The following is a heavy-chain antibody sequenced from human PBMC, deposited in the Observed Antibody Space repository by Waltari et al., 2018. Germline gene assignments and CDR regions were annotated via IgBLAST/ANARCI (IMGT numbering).Heavy chain of an antibody. J-gene: IGHJ4*02. Sequence: VQLVESGGGLIQPGGSLSLACAATGFTVSRYYMSWVRQAPGKGLEWVSVLYADCRTFYTDSVKGRFTISRDNSRNILYLQMSSLRAEDTAVYYCAKDLGLGGDHWGQGTLIAVSS. D-gene: IGHD3-16*01. CDR3: AKDLGLGGDH. V-gene: IGHV3-53*01. CDR2: LYADCRT. CDR1: GFTVSRYY.